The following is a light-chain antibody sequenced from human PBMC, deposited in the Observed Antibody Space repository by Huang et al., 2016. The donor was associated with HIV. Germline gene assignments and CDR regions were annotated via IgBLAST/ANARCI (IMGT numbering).Light chain of an antibody. Sequence: IVMTQSPATLSVSPGERPTLSCRASQSISSNLAWYQQNPGQEPRLLLYGASTRATGIPARFSGSGSGTEFTLTISSLQSEDFAVYYCQQYNNRYTFGQGTKLEIK. J-gene: IGKJ2*01. V-gene: IGKV3-15*01. CDR3: QQYNNRYT. CDR1: QSISSN. CDR2: GAS.